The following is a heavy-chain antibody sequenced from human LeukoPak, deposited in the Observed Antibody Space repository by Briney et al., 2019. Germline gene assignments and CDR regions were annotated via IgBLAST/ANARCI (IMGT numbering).Heavy chain of an antibody. CDR3: ARVRAAAYYFDY. J-gene: IGHJ4*02. V-gene: IGHV3-74*01. D-gene: IGHD6-13*01. Sequence: PGGSLRLSCAASGFTFSSYWMHWVRQAPGKGLVWVSRINSDGSSTSYADSVKGRFTISRDNAKNTLYLQMNSLRAEDTAVYYCARVRAAAYYFDYWGQGTLVTVSS. CDR2: INSDGSST. CDR1: GFTFSSYW.